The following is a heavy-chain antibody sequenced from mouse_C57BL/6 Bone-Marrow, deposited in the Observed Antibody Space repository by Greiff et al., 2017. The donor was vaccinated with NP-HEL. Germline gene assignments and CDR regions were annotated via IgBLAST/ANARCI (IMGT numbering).Heavy chain of an antibody. CDR2: IDPENGDT. CDR1: GFNIKDDY. Sequence: EVQLQQSGAELVRPGASVKLSCTVSGFNIKDDYMHWVKQRPEQGLEWIGWIDPENGDTEYASKFQGKATITADTSSNTAYQQLSSLTSEDTAVYYCTTGGGSPYAMDYWGQGTSVTVSS. J-gene: IGHJ4*01. V-gene: IGHV14-4*01. CDR3: TTGGGSPYAMDY. D-gene: IGHD1-1*02.